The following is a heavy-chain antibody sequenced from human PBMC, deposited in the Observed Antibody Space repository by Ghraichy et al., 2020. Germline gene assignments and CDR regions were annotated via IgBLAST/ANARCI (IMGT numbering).Heavy chain of an antibody. D-gene: IGHD3-9*01. J-gene: IGHJ4*02. Sequence: GESLNISCAASGFTFSHAWMTWVRQAPGKGLEWVGRIKSTANGGQIDYSTPVKGRFTISRSDSDNTLYLQMSNLKSDDTAVYYCVTAGVDYDWLPLVFWGQGTLVAVSS. CDR2: IKSTANGGQI. V-gene: IGHV3-15*01. CDR3: VTAGVDYDWLPLVF. CDR1: GFTFSHAW.